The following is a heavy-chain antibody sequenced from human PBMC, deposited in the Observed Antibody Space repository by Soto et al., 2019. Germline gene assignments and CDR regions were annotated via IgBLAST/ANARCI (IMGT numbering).Heavy chain of an antibody. V-gene: IGHV1-18*01. CDR2: ISAYNGNT. CDR1: GYTFTSYG. Sequence: QVQLVQSGAEVKKPGASVKVSCKASGYTFTSYGISWVRQAPGQGLEWMGWISAYNGNTNYAQKLQGRVTMTTDTSTSTAYMELRSLRADDTAVYYCAMSTHSYGYYYYYYGMDVWGQGTTVTVSS. J-gene: IGHJ6*02. D-gene: IGHD5-18*01. CDR3: AMSTHSYGYYYYYYGMDV.